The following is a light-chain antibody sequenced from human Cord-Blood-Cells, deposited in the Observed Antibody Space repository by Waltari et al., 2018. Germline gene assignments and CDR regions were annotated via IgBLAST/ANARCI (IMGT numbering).Light chain of an antibody. V-gene: IGLV1-47*01. CDR2: RNH. J-gene: IGLJ3*02. CDR1: SCNIGTNY. CDR3: AAWDDSLSGRV. Sequence: QSVLTQPPPASGTPGQWVTISCSGSSCNIGTNYVYWYHQLPGTAPKLLIYRNHQRPSGVPDRFSGSMSGTAASLAIIGLRSEDEADYYCAAWDDSLSGRVFGGGTKLTVL.